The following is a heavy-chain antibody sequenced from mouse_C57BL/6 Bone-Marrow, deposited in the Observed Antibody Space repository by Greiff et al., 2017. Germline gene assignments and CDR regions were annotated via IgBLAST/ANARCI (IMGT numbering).Heavy chain of an antibody. CDR2: IDPSDSYT. CDR1: GYTFTSYW. J-gene: IGHJ3*01. Sequence: QVQLKQSGAELVRPGTSVKLSCKASGYTFTSYWMHWVKQRPGQGLEWIGVIDPSDSYTNYNQKFKGKATLTVDTSSSTAYMQLSSLTSEDSAVYYCARRDYYGSAWFAYWGQGTLVTVSA. V-gene: IGHV1-59*01. D-gene: IGHD1-1*01. CDR3: ARRDYYGSAWFAY.